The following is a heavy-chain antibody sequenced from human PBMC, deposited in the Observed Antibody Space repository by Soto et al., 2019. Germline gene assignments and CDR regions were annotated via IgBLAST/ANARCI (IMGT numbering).Heavy chain of an antibody. CDR1: GGSISSSSYY. J-gene: IGHJ5*02. CDR2: IYYSGST. V-gene: IGHV4-39*01. CDR3: ARHLSYDDTLSWFDP. D-gene: IGHD5-12*01. Sequence: PSETLSLTCTVSGGSISSSSYYWGWIRQPPGKGPEWIGSIYYSGSTYYNPSLKSRVTISVDTSKNQFSLKLSSVTAADTAVYYCARHLSYDDTLSWFDPWGQGTLVTVSS.